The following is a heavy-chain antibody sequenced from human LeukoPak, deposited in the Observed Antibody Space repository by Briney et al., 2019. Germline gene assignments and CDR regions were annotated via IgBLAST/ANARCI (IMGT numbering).Heavy chain of an antibody. CDR2: IMEDGSVK. Sequence: GGSLRLSCAASGFTFSSYWMTWVCQAPGKGLEWVANIMEDGSVKNYVDSVKGRFTISRDNAENSLYLEMNSLRAEDTAVYYCARDAPPFICSGCHFDAFDIWGQGTMVTVSS. D-gene: IGHD2-15*01. J-gene: IGHJ3*02. CDR3: ARDAPPFICSGCHFDAFDI. V-gene: IGHV3-7*01. CDR1: GFTFSSYW.